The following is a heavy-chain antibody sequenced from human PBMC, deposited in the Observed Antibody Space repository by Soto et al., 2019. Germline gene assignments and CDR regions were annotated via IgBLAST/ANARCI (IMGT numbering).Heavy chain of an antibody. Sequence: SETLSLTCTVSGGSISNYYWIWIRQPPGKGLEWIGYIYYSGSTNYDPSLKSRVTISADTSKYQFSLKLSSVTAADTAVYYCARGGSSNLYYFDSWGQGTLVTVSS. V-gene: IGHV4-59*01. CDR2: IYYSGST. CDR3: ARGGSSNLYYFDS. J-gene: IGHJ4*02. D-gene: IGHD6-13*01. CDR1: GGSISNYY.